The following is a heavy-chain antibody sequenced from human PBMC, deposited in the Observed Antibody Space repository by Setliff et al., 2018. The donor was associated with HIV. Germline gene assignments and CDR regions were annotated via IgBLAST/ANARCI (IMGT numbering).Heavy chain of an antibody. CDR2: VRYDGSNK. CDR1: GFTFSNYE. Sequence: PGGSLRLSCAASGFTFSNYEMNWVRQAPGKGLEWVAFVRYDGSNKYYADSVKGRFTISRDNSKNTLYLQMNSLRAEDTAVYYCAKDHATSSWSTALLDYWGQGALVTVSS. D-gene: IGHD6-13*01. V-gene: IGHV3-30*02. CDR3: AKDHATSSWSTALLDY. J-gene: IGHJ4*02.